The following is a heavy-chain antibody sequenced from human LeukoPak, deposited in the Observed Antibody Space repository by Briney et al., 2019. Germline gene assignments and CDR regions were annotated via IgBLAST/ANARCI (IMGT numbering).Heavy chain of an antibody. Sequence: ASVKVSFKASGGTFSNYAISWVRQAPGQGLEWMGRIIPILGIANYAQKFQGRVTITADKSTSTAYMELSSLRSEDTAVYYCARPMTPNYYYYGMDVWGQGTTVTVSS. CDR1: GGTFSNYA. CDR2: IIPILGIA. CDR3: ARPMTPNYYYYGMDV. V-gene: IGHV1-69*04. J-gene: IGHJ6*02. D-gene: IGHD3-22*01.